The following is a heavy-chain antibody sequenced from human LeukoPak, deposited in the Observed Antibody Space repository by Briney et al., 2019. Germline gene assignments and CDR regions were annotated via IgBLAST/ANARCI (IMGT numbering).Heavy chain of an antibody. CDR3: ARDRWELLGAGHYFDY. D-gene: IGHD4-23*01. J-gene: IGHJ4*02. CDR1: GFSFSEYY. V-gene: IGHV3-11*05. CDR2: LSSSGRYT. Sequence: GGSLRLSCAASGFSFSEYYMTWIRQAPGKGLEWVSNLSSSGRYTNYADSVRGRFTISRDNTKNSLFLQMESLRAEDTAIYYCARDRWELLGAGHYFDYWGQGALLTVSS.